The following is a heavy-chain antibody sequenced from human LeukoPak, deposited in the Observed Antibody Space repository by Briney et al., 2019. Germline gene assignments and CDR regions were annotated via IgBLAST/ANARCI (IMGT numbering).Heavy chain of an antibody. CDR1: GGSFSGYY. D-gene: IGHD3-10*01. CDR2: INHSEST. Sequence: TSETLSLTCAVYGGSFSGYYWSWIRQPPGKGLDWIGEINHSESTNYSPSPKSRVTMSVDTYKNQLSLKLSSVTAADMAVYYCARVSLVRGAPDYYFDYWGQGTLVTVSS. V-gene: IGHV4-34*01. CDR3: ARVSLVRGAPDYYFDY. J-gene: IGHJ4*02.